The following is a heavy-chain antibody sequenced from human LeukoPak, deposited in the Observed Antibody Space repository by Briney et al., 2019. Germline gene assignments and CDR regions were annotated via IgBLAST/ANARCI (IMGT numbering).Heavy chain of an antibody. D-gene: IGHD3-22*01. CDR1: GYTFSSYA. V-gene: IGHV3-23*01. CDR3: ARGRSGYGPFDAFDI. Sequence: PRGSLRLSCTASGYTFSSYAMTWVRQAPGEGLEWVSAYSGSGTNTYYADSVKGRFAASRDNSKDTLYLQMRSLRAEDTAVYYCARGRSGYGPFDAFDIWGHETWVTVSS. CDR2: YSGSGTNT. J-gene: IGHJ3*02.